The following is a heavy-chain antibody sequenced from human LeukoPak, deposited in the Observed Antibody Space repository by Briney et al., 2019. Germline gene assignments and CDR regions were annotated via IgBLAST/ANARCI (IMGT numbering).Heavy chain of an antibody. CDR3: AKTRSYYYYMDV. V-gene: IGHV1-46*01. Sequence: ASVKVSCKASGYTFTSYYMHWVRQAPGQGLEWMGIINPSGGSTSYAQKFQGRVTMTRDMSTSTVYMELRSLRSDDTAVYYCAKTRSYYYYMDVWGKGTTVAVSS. CDR1: GYTFTSYY. CDR2: INPSGGST. J-gene: IGHJ6*03.